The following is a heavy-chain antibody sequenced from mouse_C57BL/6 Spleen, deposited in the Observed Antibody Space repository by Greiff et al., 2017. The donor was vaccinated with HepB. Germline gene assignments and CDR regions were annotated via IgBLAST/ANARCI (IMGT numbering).Heavy chain of an antibody. D-gene: IGHD3-3*01. CDR1: GYTFTSYW. V-gene: IGHV1-52*01. Sequence: QVQLKQPGAELVRPGSSVKLSCKASGYTFTSYWMHWVKQRPIQGLEWIGNIDPSDSETHYNQKFKDKATLTVDKSSSTAYMQLSSLTSEDSAVYYCARLGGDWYFDVWGTGTTVTVSS. CDR3: ARLGGDWYFDV. J-gene: IGHJ1*03. CDR2: IDPSDSET.